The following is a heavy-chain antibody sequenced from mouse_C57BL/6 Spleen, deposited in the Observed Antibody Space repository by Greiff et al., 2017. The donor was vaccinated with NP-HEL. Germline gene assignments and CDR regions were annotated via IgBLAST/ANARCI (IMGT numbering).Heavy chain of an antibody. J-gene: IGHJ2*01. Sequence: QVQLKQPGAELVKPGASVKMSCKASGYTFTSYWITWVKQRPGQGLEWIGDIYPGSGSTNYNEKFKSKAILTVDTSSSTAYMQLSSLTSEDSAVYYCARIPIYYDYDSGYFDYWGKGTTLTVSS. CDR2: IYPGSGST. CDR3: ARIPIYYDYDSGYFDY. V-gene: IGHV1-55*01. D-gene: IGHD2-4*01. CDR1: GYTFTSYW.